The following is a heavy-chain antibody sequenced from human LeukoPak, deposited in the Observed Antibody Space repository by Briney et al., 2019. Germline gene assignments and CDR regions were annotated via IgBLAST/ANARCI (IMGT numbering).Heavy chain of an antibody. J-gene: IGHJ4*02. CDR1: GFTLDDYG. V-gene: IGHV3-43*02. CDR3: VKDRGVWGPFDY. D-gene: IGHD3-10*01. Sequence: GGSLRLSCAASGFTLDDYGMNWVRQAPGKGLEGISHINGHGDNIYSADSVRGRFTISRDKSKKSLYLQMSNLSNEDTAFHYCVKDRGVWGPFDYWGQGALVTVSS. CDR2: INGHGDNI.